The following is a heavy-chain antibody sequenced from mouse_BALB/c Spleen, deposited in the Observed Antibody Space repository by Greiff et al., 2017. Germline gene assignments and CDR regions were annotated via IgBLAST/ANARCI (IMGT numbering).Heavy chain of an antibody. V-gene: IGHV14-1*02. CDR1: GFNIKDYY. CDR3: ARQGRRFAY. Sequence: DVKLVESGAELVRPGALVKLSCKASGFNIKDYYMHWVKQRPEQGLEWIGWIDPENGNTIYDPKFQGKASITADTSSNTAYLQLSSLTSEDTAVYYCARQGRRFAYWGQGTLVTVSA. CDR2: IDPENGNT. J-gene: IGHJ3*01. D-gene: IGHD3-3*01.